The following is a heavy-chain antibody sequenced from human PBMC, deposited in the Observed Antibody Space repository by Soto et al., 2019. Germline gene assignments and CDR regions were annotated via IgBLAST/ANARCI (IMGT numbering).Heavy chain of an antibody. CDR3: ARTTYDVVVY. D-gene: IGHD3-3*01. V-gene: IGHV4-30-4*01. Sequence: SETLSLTCSVSGASIYNGGYFWSWIRQSPGKGLEWIGHIHNSGSPYNNPSLKSRVTISADTSKNQFSLKLSSVTPDDTAVYNCARTTYDVVVYWGQGTLVTVSS. CDR1: GASIYNGGYF. J-gene: IGHJ4*02. CDR2: IHNSGSP.